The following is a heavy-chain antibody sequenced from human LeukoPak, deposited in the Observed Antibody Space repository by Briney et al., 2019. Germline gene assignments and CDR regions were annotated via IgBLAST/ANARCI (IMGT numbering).Heavy chain of an antibody. D-gene: IGHD3-16*01. Sequence: GGSLRLSCAASGFTFSDYYMSWIRQAPGKGLEWVSAISGSGGSTYYADSVKGRFTISRDNSKNTLYLQMNSLRAEDTAVYYCANLLGFDYWGQGTLVTVSS. CDR3: ANLLGFDY. CDR2: ISGSGGST. CDR1: GFTFSDYY. J-gene: IGHJ4*02. V-gene: IGHV3-23*01.